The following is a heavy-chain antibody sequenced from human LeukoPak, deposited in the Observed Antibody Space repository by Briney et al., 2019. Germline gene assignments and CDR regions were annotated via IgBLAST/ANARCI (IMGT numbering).Heavy chain of an antibody. J-gene: IGHJ4*02. V-gene: IGHV3-23*01. CDR3: AKADRSSSRRPFAS. CDR2: ISDTGGDT. D-gene: IGHD6-6*01. CDR1: GFTFSSYS. Sequence: GGSLRLSCAAYGFTFSSYSMSWVRQAPGKGLEWVSVISDTGGDTFYADSVKGRFTISRDNSRNTLFLQMNSLRAEDTAVYYCAKADRSSSRRPFASWGQGNLVTVSS.